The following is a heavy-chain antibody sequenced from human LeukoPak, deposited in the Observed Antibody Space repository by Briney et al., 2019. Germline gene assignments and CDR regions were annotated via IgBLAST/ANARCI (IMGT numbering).Heavy chain of an antibody. CDR2: ISSSSSTI. Sequence: GGSLRLSCAASGFTFGGYSMNWVRQAPGKGLEWVSYISSSSSTIYYADSVKGRFTISRDNAKNSLYPQMNSLRAEDTAVYYCASLIPAYSSGWYDDYWGQGTLVTVSS. D-gene: IGHD6-19*01. CDR3: ASLIPAYSSGWYDDY. CDR1: GFTFGGYS. J-gene: IGHJ4*02. V-gene: IGHV3-48*01.